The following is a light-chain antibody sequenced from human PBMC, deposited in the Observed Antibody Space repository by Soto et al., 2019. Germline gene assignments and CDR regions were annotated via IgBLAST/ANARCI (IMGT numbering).Light chain of an antibody. CDR3: QQYGNSPQT. V-gene: IGKV3-20*01. Sequence: ETVLTQSPGTLSLSPGERATVSCRASQYVSSGFLAWYQQKPGQAPRLLIYGASSRATGIPDRFSGSGSGTDFTLTISRLEPEDFAVYYCQQYGNSPQTFGQGTKVEIK. J-gene: IGKJ1*01. CDR2: GAS. CDR1: QYVSSGF.